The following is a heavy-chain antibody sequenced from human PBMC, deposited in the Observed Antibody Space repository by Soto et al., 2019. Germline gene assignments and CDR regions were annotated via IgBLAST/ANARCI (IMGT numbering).Heavy chain of an antibody. J-gene: IGHJ3*02. CDR3: AKVVNFWSGYYTGDAFDI. CDR2: ISYDGSNK. V-gene: IGHV3-30*18. D-gene: IGHD3-3*01. CDR1: GFTFSSYG. Sequence: PGGSLRLSCAASGFTFSSYGMHWVRQAPGKGLEWVAVISYDGSNKYYADSVKGRFTISRDNSKNTLYLQMNSLRAEDTAVYYCAKVVNFWSGYYTGDAFDIWGQGTMVTVSS.